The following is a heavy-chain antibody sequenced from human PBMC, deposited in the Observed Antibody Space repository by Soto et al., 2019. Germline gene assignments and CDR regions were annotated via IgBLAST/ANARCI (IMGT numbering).Heavy chain of an antibody. J-gene: IGHJ6*03. Sequence: GGSLRLSCAATGFTFSSYWMNWVRQAPGKGLGWVANIKQDGNEKYYVDPVKGRFTISRDNAKNSLYLQMNSLRAEDTAVYYCARSTSHMDVWGKGTTVTVSS. CDR2: IKQDGNEK. CDR1: GFTFSSYW. V-gene: IGHV3-7*01. CDR3: ARSTSHMDV.